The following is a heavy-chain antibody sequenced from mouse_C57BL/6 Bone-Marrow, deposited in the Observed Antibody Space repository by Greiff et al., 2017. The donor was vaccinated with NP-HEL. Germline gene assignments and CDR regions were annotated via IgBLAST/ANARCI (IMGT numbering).Heavy chain of an antibody. CDR3: TTGVTTRKVWFAY. Sequence: EVKLVESGAELVRPGASVKLSCTASGFNIKDDYMHWVKQRPEQGLEWIGWIDPENGDTEYASQFQGKATITADTSSNTAYLQLSSLTSEDTAVYYCTTGVTTRKVWFAYWGQGTLVTVSA. D-gene: IGHD2-2*01. CDR2: IDPENGDT. V-gene: IGHV14-4*01. CDR1: GFNIKDDY. J-gene: IGHJ3*01.